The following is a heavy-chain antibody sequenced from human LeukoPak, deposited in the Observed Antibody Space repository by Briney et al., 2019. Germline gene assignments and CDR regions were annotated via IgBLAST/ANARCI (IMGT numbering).Heavy chain of an antibody. D-gene: IGHD4-17*01. CDR2: ISAYNGNT. V-gene: IGHV1-18*01. Sequence: GESLKISCKGSGYSFTNYDINWVRQAPGQGLEWMGWISAYNGNTNYAQKFQGRVTMTTDTSTSTAYMELRSLRSDDTAVYYCARGGAGLRLVYFDYWGQGTLVTVSS. CDR3: ARGGAGLRLVYFDY. J-gene: IGHJ4*02. CDR1: GYSFTNYD.